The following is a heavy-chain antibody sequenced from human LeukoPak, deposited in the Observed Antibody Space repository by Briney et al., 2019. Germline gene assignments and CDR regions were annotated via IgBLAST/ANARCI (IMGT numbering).Heavy chain of an antibody. J-gene: IGHJ3*02. Sequence: GGSLRLSCAASGFTFSSYSMNWVRQAPGKGLEWVSSISSSSSYIYYADSVKGRFTISRDNAKNTLYLEMKSLRVDDTAVYYCAKTKITLILVANPLSGAFDMWGQGTLVTVSS. V-gene: IGHV3-21*04. CDR2: ISSSSSYI. D-gene: IGHD3-22*01. CDR3: AKTKITLILVANPLSGAFDM. CDR1: GFTFSSYS.